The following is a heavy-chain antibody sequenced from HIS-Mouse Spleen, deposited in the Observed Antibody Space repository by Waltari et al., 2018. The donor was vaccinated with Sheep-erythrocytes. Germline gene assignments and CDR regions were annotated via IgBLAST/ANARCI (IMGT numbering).Heavy chain of an antibody. CDR2: ISYDGSNK. Sequence: QVQLVESGGGVVQPGRSLRLSCAASGCTFSSYAMHWVRQAPGKGLEWVAVISYDGSNKYYADSVKGRFTISRDNSKNTLYLQMNSLRAEDTAVYYCARGAFDIWGQGTMVTVSS. CDR3: ARGAFDI. CDR1: GCTFSSYA. V-gene: IGHV3-30-3*01. J-gene: IGHJ3*02.